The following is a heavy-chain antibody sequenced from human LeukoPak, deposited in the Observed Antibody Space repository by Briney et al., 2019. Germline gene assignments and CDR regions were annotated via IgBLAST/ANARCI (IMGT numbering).Heavy chain of an antibody. D-gene: IGHD3-9*01. CDR1: GFTFSSYW. Sequence: GGSLRLSCAASGFTFSSYWMHWVRQAPGKGLVWVSRINSDGSSTSYADPVKGRFTISRDNAKNTLYLQMNSLRAEDTAVYYCARGPYYDILTGYYEAAFDYWGQGTLVTVSS. V-gene: IGHV3-74*01. CDR3: ARGPYYDILTGYYEAAFDY. CDR2: INSDGSST. J-gene: IGHJ4*02.